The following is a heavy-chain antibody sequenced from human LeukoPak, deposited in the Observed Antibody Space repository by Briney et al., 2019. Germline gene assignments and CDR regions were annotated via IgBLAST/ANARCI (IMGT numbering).Heavy chain of an antibody. J-gene: IGHJ4*02. D-gene: IGHD3-9*01. CDR1: GFTFSSYA. CDR2: ISGSGGST. Sequence: GGSLRLSCAASGFTFSSYAMSWVRQAPGKGLEWVSAISGSGGSTYYADSVKGRFTISRDNSKNTLYLQMNSLRAEDTAVYYCAKDPDVLRYFDWLSRFDYWGQGTLVTVSS. V-gene: IGHV3-23*01. CDR3: AKDPDVLRYFDWLSRFDY.